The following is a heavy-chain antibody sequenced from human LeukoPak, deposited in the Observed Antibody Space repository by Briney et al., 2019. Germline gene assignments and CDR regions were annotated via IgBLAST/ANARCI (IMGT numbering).Heavy chain of an antibody. J-gene: IGHJ4*02. CDR2: ISSSSSNI. V-gene: IGHV3-21*01. CDR3: ARIIGDRGGFDY. D-gene: IGHD2-21*02. Sequence: GRSLRLSCAASGFTFSSYNINWVRQAPGKGLEWVSYISSSSSNIYYADSVKGRFTISRDNAKNSLYLQMNSLRTEDTAVYYCARIIGDRGGFDYWGQGTLVTVSS. CDR1: GFTFSSYN.